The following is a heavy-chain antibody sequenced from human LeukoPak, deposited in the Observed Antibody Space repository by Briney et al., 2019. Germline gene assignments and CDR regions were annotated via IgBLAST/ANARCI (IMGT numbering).Heavy chain of an antibody. CDR3: ARGLKHHYESSGYYLYNFDC. D-gene: IGHD3-22*01. J-gene: IGHJ4*02. Sequence: PSETLSLTCAVQGGILSDYYWSWIRQPPGKGLEWIGEINHGGSTNYNPFLKSRVSTSVDTSKNQFSLKLSSVTAADTAVYYCARGLKHHYESSGYYLYNFDCWGQGSLVTVSS. CDR2: INHGGST. V-gene: IGHV4-34*01. CDR1: GGILSDYY.